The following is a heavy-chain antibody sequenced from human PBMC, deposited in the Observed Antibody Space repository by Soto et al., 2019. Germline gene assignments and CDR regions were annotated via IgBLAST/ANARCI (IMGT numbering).Heavy chain of an antibody. CDR2: IDPTDSYI. Sequence: GESLQISCKGSGYSFTNYWISCVRQKPGKGLEWIGMIDPTDSYIKYSPSFQGHVTISADKSISTAYLQWSSLKASDTAMYYCARHAGPTASHSYHFYGMEVLGTGTKVTVFS. D-gene: IGHD5-18*01. CDR1: GYSFTNYW. J-gene: IGHJ6*04. V-gene: IGHV5-10-1*01. CDR3: ARHAGPTASHSYHFYGMEV.